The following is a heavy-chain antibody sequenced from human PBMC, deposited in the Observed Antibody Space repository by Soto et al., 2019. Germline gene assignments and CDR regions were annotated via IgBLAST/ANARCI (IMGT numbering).Heavy chain of an antibody. CDR2: INHSGST. CDR1: GGSFSGYY. Sequence: SETLSLTCAVYGGSFSGYYWSWIRQPPGKGLEWIGEINHSGSTNYNPSLKSRVTISVDTSKNQFSLKLSSVTAADTAVYYCARRIGSGSILHQFIQVKYYYYGMDVWGQGTTVTVSS. J-gene: IGHJ6*02. CDR3: ARRIGSGSILHQFIQVKYYYYGMDV. D-gene: IGHD3-3*01. V-gene: IGHV4-34*01.